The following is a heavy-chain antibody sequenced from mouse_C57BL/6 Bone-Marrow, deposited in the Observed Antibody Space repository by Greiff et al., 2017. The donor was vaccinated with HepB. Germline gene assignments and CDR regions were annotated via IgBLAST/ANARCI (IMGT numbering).Heavy chain of an antibody. CDR3: ARHLWPDWYFDV. CDR2: ISNGGGST. J-gene: IGHJ1*03. D-gene: IGHD1-1*02. Sequence: EVKLMESGGGLVQPGGSLKLSCAASGFTFSDYYMYWVRQTPEKRLEWVAYISNGGGSTYYPDTVKGRFTISRDNAKNTLYLQMSRLKSEETAMYYCARHLWPDWYFDVWGTGTTVTVSS. CDR1: GFTFSDYY. V-gene: IGHV5-12*01.